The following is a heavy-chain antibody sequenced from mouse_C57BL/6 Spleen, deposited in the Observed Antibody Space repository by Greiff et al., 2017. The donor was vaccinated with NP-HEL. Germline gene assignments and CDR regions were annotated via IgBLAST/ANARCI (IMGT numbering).Heavy chain of an antibody. J-gene: IGHJ4*01. D-gene: IGHD4-1*01. V-gene: IGHV3-6*01. CDR3: ARDGWEDAMDY. Sequence: EVQLQQSGPGLVKPSQSLSLTCSVTGYSITSGYYWNWIRQFPGNKLEWMGYISYDGSNNYNPSLKNRISITRDTSKNQFFLKLNSVTTEDTATYYCARDGWEDAMDYWGQGTSVTVSS. CDR2: ISYDGSN. CDR1: GYSITSGYY.